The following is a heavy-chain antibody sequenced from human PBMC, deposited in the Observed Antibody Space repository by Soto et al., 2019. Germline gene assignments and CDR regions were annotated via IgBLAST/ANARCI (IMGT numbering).Heavy chain of an antibody. D-gene: IGHD5-12*01. Sequence: QVQLVQSGAEVKKPGASVKVSCKASGYTFTSYDINWVRQATGQGLEWMGWMNPNSGNTGYAQKLQGRVTMTRNTSISTAYMELSSLRSDDTAVHYCARGGDGYKPSLYYFDYWGQGTLVTVSS. CDR2: MNPNSGNT. V-gene: IGHV1-8*01. CDR3: ARGGDGYKPSLYYFDY. J-gene: IGHJ4*02. CDR1: GYTFTSYD.